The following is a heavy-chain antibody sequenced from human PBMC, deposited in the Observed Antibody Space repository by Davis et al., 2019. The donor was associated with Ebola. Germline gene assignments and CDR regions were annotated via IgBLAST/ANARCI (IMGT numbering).Heavy chain of an antibody. Sequence: ASVKVSCKASGYTFTGYYMHWVRQAPGQGLEWMGRINPNGGGTTYAQKFQGRVTMTRDTSISTAYMGLSRLRSDDTAVYYCASGEEVWSFWGRGTLVTVSS. CDR3: ASGEEVWSF. CDR2: INPNGGGT. V-gene: IGHV1-2*06. CDR1: GYTFTGYY. J-gene: IGHJ2*01. D-gene: IGHD1-26*01.